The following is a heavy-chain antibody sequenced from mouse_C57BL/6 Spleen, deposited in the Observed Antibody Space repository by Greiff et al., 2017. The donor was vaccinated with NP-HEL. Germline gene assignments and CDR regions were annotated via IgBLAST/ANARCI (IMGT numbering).Heavy chain of an antibody. CDR3: ARNYYGSSSGAMDY. J-gene: IGHJ4*01. D-gene: IGHD1-1*01. V-gene: IGHV1-80*01. CDR1: GYAFSSYW. Sequence: QVQLQQSGAELVKPGASVKISCTASGYAFSSYWMNWVKQRPGKGLEWIGQIYPGDGDTNYNGKLKGKATLTADKSSSTAYMQLSSLTSEDSAVYFCARNYYGSSSGAMDYWGQGTSVTVSS. CDR2: IYPGDGDT.